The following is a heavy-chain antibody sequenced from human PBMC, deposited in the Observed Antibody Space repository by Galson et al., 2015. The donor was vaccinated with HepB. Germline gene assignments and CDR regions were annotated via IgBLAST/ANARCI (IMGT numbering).Heavy chain of an antibody. Sequence: SLRLSCAASGFTFSDYQMTWIRQAPRKGLEWVSYITYSSALTTYADSVNGRFTISRDNAKNLLYLQIDSLRADDTAVYYCARGLSTTKRAFDVWGQGTVVTVSS. CDR2: ITYSSALT. D-gene: IGHD1-1*01. CDR3: ARGLSTTKRAFDV. CDR1: GFTFSDYQ. V-gene: IGHV3-11*06. J-gene: IGHJ3*01.